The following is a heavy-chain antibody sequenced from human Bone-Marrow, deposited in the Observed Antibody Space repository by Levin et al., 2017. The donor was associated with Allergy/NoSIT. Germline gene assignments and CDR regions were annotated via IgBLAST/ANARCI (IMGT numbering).Heavy chain of an antibody. CDR2: ISAGDGST. CDR1: GFTFSSSA. D-gene: IGHD3/OR15-3a*01. V-gene: IGHV3-23*01. J-gene: IGHJ3*02. Sequence: GGSLRLSCAASGFTFSSSAMTWVRQAPGKGLEWVSSISAGDGSTYYTDSVKGRLTVSRDNSKNTLYLQMNSLRAEDTALYYCAKVRRGLDAFDIWGQGTMVTVSS. CDR3: AKVRRGLDAFDI.